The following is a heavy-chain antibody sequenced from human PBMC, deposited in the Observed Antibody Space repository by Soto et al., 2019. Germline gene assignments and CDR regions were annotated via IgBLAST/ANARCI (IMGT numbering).Heavy chain of an antibody. CDR1: GFTFTYYA. D-gene: IGHD1-1*01. Sequence: GGSLRLSCAASGFTFTYYAMTWVRQAPGKGLEWVSTISNSGGDTVYADSVKGRFTISRDNSKDTLYLQMNSLRADDTAVYYCAKDQVGTTKWAPWYWGQGTLVT. CDR2: ISNSGGDT. J-gene: IGHJ4*02. CDR3: AKDQVGTTKWAPWY. V-gene: IGHV3-23*01.